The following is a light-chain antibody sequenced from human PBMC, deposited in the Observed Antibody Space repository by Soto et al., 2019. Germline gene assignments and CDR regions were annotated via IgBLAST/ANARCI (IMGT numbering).Light chain of an antibody. CDR3: QQYYGTPT. V-gene: IGKV4-1*01. CDR2: WAS. J-gene: IGKJ1*01. Sequence: DIVMTQSPDSLAVSLGERATINCKSSQTILSRSKNKDSLAWIQQRPGQPPKLLINWASTRESGVPDRFSGSGSGTVFTLTISSLQAEEGPVYYCQQYYGTPTFGQGTKVEIK. CDR1: QTILSRSKNKDS.